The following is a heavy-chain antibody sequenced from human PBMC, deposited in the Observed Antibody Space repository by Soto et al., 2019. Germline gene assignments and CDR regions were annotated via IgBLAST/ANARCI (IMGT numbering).Heavy chain of an antibody. J-gene: IGHJ4*02. Sequence: QITLKESGPTLVKPTQTLTLTCSFSGFSLSTTGVAVGWIRQPPGKALECLVLIYWDDDKRYSPSLKSRLTITRDTSKNKVVLTMTDMDPVDTATYYCAHRVDYRGSWNTGYFDYWGQGPLVTVSS. CDR2: IYWDDDK. CDR3: AHRVDYRGSWNTGYFDY. V-gene: IGHV2-5*02. D-gene: IGHD2-15*01. CDR1: GFSLSTTGVA.